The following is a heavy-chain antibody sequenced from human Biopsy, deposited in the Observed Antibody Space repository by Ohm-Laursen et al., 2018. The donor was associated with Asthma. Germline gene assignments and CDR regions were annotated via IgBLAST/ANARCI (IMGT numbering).Heavy chain of an antibody. CDR1: GFTLIDYG. J-gene: IGHJ4*02. D-gene: IGHD2-21*02. CDR3: ARGLGDLDS. V-gene: IGHV1-18*01. Sequence: ASVKVSCKASGFTLIDYGLTWVRQAPGQGLEWLGWISAYNGATNFAQKFRGRFTMTTETSTNTAFMELRRLKSDDSAVYFCARGLGDLDSWGQGSLVIVSS. CDR2: ISAYNGAT.